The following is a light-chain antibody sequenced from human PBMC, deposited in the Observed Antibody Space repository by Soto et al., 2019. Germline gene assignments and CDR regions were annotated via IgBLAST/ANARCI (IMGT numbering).Light chain of an antibody. CDR2: GAS. Sequence: EIVMTQSPATLSVSPGERATLSCWASQSVSGNLAWYQQKPGQAPRLLIYGASSRAIGIPARFSGSGSGSEFTCTISNLQSEGFAVYFCQQYNKWPLTFGGGTKVEIK. CDR3: QQYNKWPLT. CDR1: QSVSGN. V-gene: IGKV3-15*01. J-gene: IGKJ4*01.